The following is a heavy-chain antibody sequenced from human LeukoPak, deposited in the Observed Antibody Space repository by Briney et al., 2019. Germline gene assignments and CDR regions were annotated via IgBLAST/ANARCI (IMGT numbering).Heavy chain of an antibody. D-gene: IGHD2-2*03. J-gene: IGHJ5*02. CDR2: IYTSGST. CDR1: GGSISSYY. CDR3: ARDRGFGYCSSTSCFRANWFDP. V-gene: IGHV4-4*07. Sequence: SETLSLTCTVSGGSISSYYWSWIRQPAGKGLEWIGHIYTSGSTKYNPSLKSRVTISVDTSKDQFSLKLSSVTAADTAVYYCARDRGFGYCSSTSCFRANWFDPWGQGTLVTVSS.